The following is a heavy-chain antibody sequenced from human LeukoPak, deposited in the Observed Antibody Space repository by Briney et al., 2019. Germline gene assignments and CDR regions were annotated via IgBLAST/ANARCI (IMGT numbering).Heavy chain of an antibody. CDR2: ISNDGSTT. CDR1: GLTFSDYA. V-gene: IGHV3-74*01. J-gene: IGHJ4*02. Sequence: GGSLRLSCAASGLTFSDYAMRWVRQAPGKGLVWVSRISNDGSTTTYADSVRGRFTISRDNAKNTLNLQMNSLRAEDTPVYYCGRSTPTTGVCYWGQGSPVTVSS. D-gene: IGHD2-8*01. CDR3: GRSTPTTGVCY.